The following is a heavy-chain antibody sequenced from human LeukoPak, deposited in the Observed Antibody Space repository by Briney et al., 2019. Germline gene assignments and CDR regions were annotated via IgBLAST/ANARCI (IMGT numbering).Heavy chain of an antibody. D-gene: IGHD6-6*01. CDR3: ARDLMDSSSEDYFDY. J-gene: IGHJ4*02. CDR2: IIPILGIA. Sequence: SVKVSCKASGGTFSSYAISWVRQAPGQGLEWMGRIIPILGIANYAQKLQGRVTITADKSTSTAYMELSSLRSEDTAVYYCARDLMDSSSEDYFDYWGQGTLVTVSS. V-gene: IGHV1-69*04. CDR1: GGTFSSYA.